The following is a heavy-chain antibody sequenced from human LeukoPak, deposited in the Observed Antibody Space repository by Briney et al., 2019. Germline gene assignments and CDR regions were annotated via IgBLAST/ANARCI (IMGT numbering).Heavy chain of an antibody. D-gene: IGHD5-18*01. CDR2: VSESGEIT. CDR1: EFTFSNYA. J-gene: IGHJ4*02. CDR3: AKDTAQGYTYGTIEQDY. V-gene: IGHV3-23*01. Sequence: GGSLRLSCAASEFTFSNYAMSWVRQAPGKGLEWVSVVSESGEITHYADSVKGRFTISRDNSKNTVYLQMNSLRAEDSAVYYCAKDTAQGYTYGTIEQDYWGQGTRVTVSS.